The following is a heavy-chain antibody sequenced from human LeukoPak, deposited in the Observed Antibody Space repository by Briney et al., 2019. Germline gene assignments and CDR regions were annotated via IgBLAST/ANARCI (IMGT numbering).Heavy chain of an antibody. D-gene: IGHD6-13*01. CDR1: GYTFTSYD. V-gene: IGHV1-8*01. CDR3: ARVSVAAAGELYFQH. CDR2: MNPNSGST. Sequence: ASVKVSCKASGYTFTSYDINWVRQATGQGLEWMGWMNPNSGSTGYAQKFQGRVTMTRNTSISTAYMELSSLRSEDTAVYYCARVSVAAAGELYFQHWGQGTLVTVSS. J-gene: IGHJ1*01.